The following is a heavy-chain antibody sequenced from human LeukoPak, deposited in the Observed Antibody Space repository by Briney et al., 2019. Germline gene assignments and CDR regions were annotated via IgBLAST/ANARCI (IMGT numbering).Heavy chain of an antibody. CDR3: ARDRGSSGYDYNWFDP. CDR1: GFTFSSYG. Sequence: GGSLRLSRAASGFTFSSYGMHWVRQAPGKGLEWVAVISYDGSNKYYADSVKGRFTISRDNSKNTLYLQMNSLRAEDTAVYYCARDRGSSGYDYNWFDPWGQGTLVTVSS. J-gene: IGHJ5*02. CDR2: ISYDGSNK. D-gene: IGHD5-12*01. V-gene: IGHV3-30*03.